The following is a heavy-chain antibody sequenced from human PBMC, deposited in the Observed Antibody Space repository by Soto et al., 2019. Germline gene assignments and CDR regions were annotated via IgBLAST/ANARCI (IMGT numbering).Heavy chain of an antibody. V-gene: IGHV3-23*01. D-gene: IGHD2-2*01. CDR1: GFTFSSYA. Sequence: GGSLRLSCAASGFTFSSYAMSWVRQAPGKGLEWVSAISGSGGSTYYADSVKGRFTISRDNSKNTLYLQMNSLRAEDTAVYYCAKDPGYCSSTSCSFSWGQGTLVTVSS. J-gene: IGHJ4*02. CDR2: ISGSGGST. CDR3: AKDPGYCSSTSCSFS.